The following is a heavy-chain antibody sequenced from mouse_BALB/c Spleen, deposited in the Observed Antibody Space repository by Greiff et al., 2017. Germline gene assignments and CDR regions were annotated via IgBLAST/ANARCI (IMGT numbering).Heavy chain of an antibody. CDR3: AREKGGYFSPFAY. CDR2: IWAGGST. J-gene: IGHJ3*01. Sequence: VQLKESGPGLVAPSQSLSITCTVSGFSLTSYGVHWVRQPPGKGLEWLGVIWAGGSTNYNSALMSRLSISKDNSKSQVFLKMNSLQTDDTAMYYCAREKGGYFSPFAYWGQGTLVTVSA. V-gene: IGHV2-9*02. CDR1: GFSLTSYG. D-gene: IGHD2-3*01.